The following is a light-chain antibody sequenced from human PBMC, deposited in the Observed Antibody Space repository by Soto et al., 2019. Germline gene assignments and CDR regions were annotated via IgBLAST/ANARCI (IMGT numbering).Light chain of an antibody. CDR2: GAS. CDR1: QSVSSN. J-gene: IGKJ5*01. V-gene: IGKV3-15*01. Sequence: TQSPGTLSMSPGERATLSCRASQSVSSNLAWYQQKPGQAPRLLIYGASTRATGIPARFSGSGSGTEFTLTISSLQSEDFAVYYCQQYNNWPITFGQGTRLAIK. CDR3: QQYNNWPIT.